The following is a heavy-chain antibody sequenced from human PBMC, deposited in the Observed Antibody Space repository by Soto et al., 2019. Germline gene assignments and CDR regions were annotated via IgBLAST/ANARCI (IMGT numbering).Heavy chain of an antibody. CDR2: IYYSGST. Sequence: SETLSLTCTVSGGSISSSSYYWGWIRQPPGKGLEWIGSIYYSGSTYYNPSLKSRVTISVDTSKNQFSLKLSSVTAADTAVYYCARHAPDPYDYGDYVDYWGQGTLVTVSS. V-gene: IGHV4-39*01. CDR1: GGSISSSSYY. D-gene: IGHD4-17*01. CDR3: ARHAPDPYDYGDYVDY. J-gene: IGHJ4*02.